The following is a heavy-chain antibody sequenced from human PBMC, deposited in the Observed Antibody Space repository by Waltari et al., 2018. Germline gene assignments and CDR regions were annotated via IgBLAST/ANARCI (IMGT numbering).Heavy chain of an antibody. CDR2: ITSINNAK. CDR3: ARSLMGYYYYREG. J-gene: IGHJ6*03. Sequence: EVQLVESGGGLVQPGGSLRLSWAASGFVFSNSRMNWVSQAPGKGLEWVSHITSINNAKSYADSVRGRFTISRDNAKDSLYLEMSSLRPEDTAIYYCARSLMGYYYYREGGGKG. V-gene: IGHV3-48*04. CDR1: GFVFSNSR. D-gene: IGHD3-10*01.